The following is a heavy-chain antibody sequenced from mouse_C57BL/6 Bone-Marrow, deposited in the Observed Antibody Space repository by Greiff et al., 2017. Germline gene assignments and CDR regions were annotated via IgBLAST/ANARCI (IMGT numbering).Heavy chain of an antibody. J-gene: IGHJ2*01. V-gene: IGHV1-55*01. Sequence: QVQLKQPGAELVKPGASVKMSCKASGYTFTSYWITWVKQRPGQGLEWIGDIYPGSGSTNYNEKFKSKATLTVDTSPSTAYMQLSSLTSEDSAVYYCAIITTVVEGYWGQGTTLTVSS. D-gene: IGHD1-1*01. CDR2: IYPGSGST. CDR1: GYTFTSYW. CDR3: AIITTVVEGY.